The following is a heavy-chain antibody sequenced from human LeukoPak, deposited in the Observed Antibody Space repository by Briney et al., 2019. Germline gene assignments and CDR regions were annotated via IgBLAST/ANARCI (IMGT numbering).Heavy chain of an antibody. V-gene: IGHV4-59*01. CDR3: ARSRPAAYMYYFDY. CDR2: ISYSGTT. J-gene: IGHJ4*02. CDR1: GGAISSYY. Sequence: PSETLSLTCTVSGGAISSYYWSWIRQPPGKGLEWIGYISYSGTTNYNPSLRIRVTISVDSSKNRFSLKLSSVTAADTAVYYCARSRPAAYMYYFDYWGQGTQVTVSS. D-gene: IGHD2-2*01.